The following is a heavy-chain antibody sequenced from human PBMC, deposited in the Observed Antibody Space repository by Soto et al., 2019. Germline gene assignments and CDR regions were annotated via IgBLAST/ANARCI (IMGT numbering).Heavy chain of an antibody. CDR2: IYYSGST. CDR1: GGSISSGGYS. CDR3: ARVGTYYDILTGYSPLEP. D-gene: IGHD3-9*01. V-gene: IGHV4-31*03. Sequence: PSETLSLTCTVSGGSISSGGYSWSWIRQHPEKGLEWIGYIYYSGSTYYNPSLKSRVTISVDTSKNQFSLKLSSVTAADTAVYYCARVGTYYDILTGYSPLEPWGQGTLVTVSS. J-gene: IGHJ5*02.